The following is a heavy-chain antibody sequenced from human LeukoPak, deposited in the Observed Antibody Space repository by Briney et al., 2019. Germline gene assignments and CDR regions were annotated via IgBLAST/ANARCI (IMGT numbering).Heavy chain of an antibody. J-gene: IGHJ5*02. Sequence: ASVKVSCKASGYTFTGYYMHWVRQAPGQGLEWMGWINPNSGGTNYAQKFQGRVTMTRDTSISTAYMELSRLRSDDTAVYYCARLNRITMVRGSWFDPWGQGTLVTVSS. CDR3: ARLNRITMVRGSWFDP. D-gene: IGHD3-10*01. CDR1: GYTFTGYY. V-gene: IGHV1-2*02. CDR2: INPNSGGT.